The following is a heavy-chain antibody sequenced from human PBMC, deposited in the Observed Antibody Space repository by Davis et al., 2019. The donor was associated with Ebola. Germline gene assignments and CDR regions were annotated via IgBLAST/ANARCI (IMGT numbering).Heavy chain of an antibody. Sequence: SETLSLTCTVSGGSISSYYWSWIRQPPGKGLEWIGYIYYSGSTNYNPSLKSRVTISVDTSKNQFSLKLSSVTAADTAVYYCARRGWLHYIDYWGQGTLVTVSS. CDR2: IYYSGST. CDR1: GGSISSYY. CDR3: ARRGWLHYIDY. J-gene: IGHJ4*02. V-gene: IGHV4-59*01. D-gene: IGHD5-24*01.